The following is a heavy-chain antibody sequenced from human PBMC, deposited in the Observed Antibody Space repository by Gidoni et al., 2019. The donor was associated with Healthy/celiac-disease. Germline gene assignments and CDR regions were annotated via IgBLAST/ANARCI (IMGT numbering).Heavy chain of an antibody. J-gene: IGHJ1*01. V-gene: IGHV1-3*01. Sequence: QVQLVQSGAEVKKPGASVKVSGKASGCTFTSYAVHLVRQAPGQRLEWMGWINAGNGNTKYSQKFQGRVTITRDTSASTAYMELSSLRSEDTAVYYCARAGPGQQLVRGYFQHWGQGTLVTVSS. D-gene: IGHD6-13*01. CDR3: ARAGPGQQLVRGYFQH. CDR1: GCTFTSYA. CDR2: INAGNGNT.